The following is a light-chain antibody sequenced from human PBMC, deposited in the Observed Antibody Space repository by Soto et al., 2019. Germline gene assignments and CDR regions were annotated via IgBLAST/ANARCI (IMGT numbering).Light chain of an antibody. CDR2: GAS. V-gene: IGKV1-5*01. CDR3: QQYNSYWRT. CDR1: QSISSW. Sequence: DIQMTQSPSTLSASVGDRVTITCRASQSISSWLAWYQQKPGKPPKVLIYGASNLQSGVPPRFSGSGSGTDFTLTISSLQPDDFATYYCQQYNSYWRTFGQGTKVDI. J-gene: IGKJ1*01.